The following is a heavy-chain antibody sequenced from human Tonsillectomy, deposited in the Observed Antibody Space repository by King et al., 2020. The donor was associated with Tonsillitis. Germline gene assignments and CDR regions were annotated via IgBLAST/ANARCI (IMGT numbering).Heavy chain of an antibody. CDR2: ISGIGGST. Sequence: VQLVESGGGLVQPGGSLRLSCAASGFTFSSYAMSWVRHAPGKGLEWVSAISGIGGSTYYAESVQGRFTITRDNSTNTLYLQMNNLRAEDTAVYYCAKNNIAAAGTSDYWGQGTLVTVSS. D-gene: IGHD6-13*01. CDR3: AKNNIAAAGTSDY. J-gene: IGHJ4*02. CDR1: GFTFSSYA. V-gene: IGHV3-23*04.